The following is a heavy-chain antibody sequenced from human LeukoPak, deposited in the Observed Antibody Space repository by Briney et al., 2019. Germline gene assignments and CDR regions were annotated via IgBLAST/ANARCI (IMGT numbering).Heavy chain of an antibody. CDR2: ISYDGSNK. D-gene: IGHD6-13*01. V-gene: IGHV3-30-3*01. CDR3: ARVQGYYYVY. Sequence: GGSLRLSCAASGFTFSSYAMHWVRQAPGKGLEWVAVISYDGSNKYYADSVKGRFTISRDNSKNTLYLQMNSLRAEDTAVYYCARVQGYYYVYWGQGTLVTVSS. CDR1: GFTFSSYA. J-gene: IGHJ4*02.